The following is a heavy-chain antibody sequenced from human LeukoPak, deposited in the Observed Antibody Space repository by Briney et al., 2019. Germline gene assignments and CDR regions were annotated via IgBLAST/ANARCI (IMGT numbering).Heavy chain of an antibody. J-gene: IGHJ4*02. CDR3: VRFAYGSDFFPGHY. Sequence: KIGESLKISCKGSGYIFANYWIGWVRQMPGKGLEWMGIVYPGDSATRYSPSFQGQVTISADRSITTAYLQWSSLKASDTAMYYCVRFAYGSDFFPGHYWGQGTRFTVSS. CDR1: GYIFANYW. D-gene: IGHD3/OR15-3a*01. CDR2: VYPGDSAT. V-gene: IGHV5-51*01.